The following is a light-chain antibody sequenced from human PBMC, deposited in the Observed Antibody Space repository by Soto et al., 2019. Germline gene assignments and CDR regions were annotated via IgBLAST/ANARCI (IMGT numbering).Light chain of an antibody. CDR3: QRYGNSPPFT. CDR1: QRVSSSY. J-gene: IGKJ2*01. Sequence: EIVLTQSPGTLSLSPGERATLSCRASQRVSSSYLAWYQQKPGQAPRLLIYGASSRSTGIPDTFSGSGSGTDFTLTISRLEPEDLVVYFCQRYGNSPPFTFGQGTKVVSK. CDR2: GAS. V-gene: IGKV3-20*01.